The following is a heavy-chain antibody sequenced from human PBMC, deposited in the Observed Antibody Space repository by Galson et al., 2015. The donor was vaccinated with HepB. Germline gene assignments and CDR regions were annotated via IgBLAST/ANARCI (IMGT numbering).Heavy chain of an antibody. CDR1: GYTFTGYY. CDR2: INPNSGGT. CDR3: ARSTSSRYYYGMDV. J-gene: IGHJ6*02. Sequence: VKVSCKASGYTFTGYYMHWVRQAPGQGLEWMGWINPNSGGTNYAQKFQGRVTMTRDTSISTAYMELSRLRSDDTAVYYCARSTSSRYYYGMDVWGQGTTVTVSS. D-gene: IGHD2-2*01. V-gene: IGHV1-2*02.